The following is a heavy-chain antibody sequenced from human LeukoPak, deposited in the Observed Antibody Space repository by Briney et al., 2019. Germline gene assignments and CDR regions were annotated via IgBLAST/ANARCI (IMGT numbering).Heavy chain of an antibody. CDR3: AKVGGGWFSTFVY. J-gene: IGHJ4*02. CDR1: GFTFSNYA. D-gene: IGHD6-19*01. Sequence: GGSLRLSCAASGFTFSNYAMHWVRQAPGKGLECVAVISNDGGNKYYADSVKGRFTISRDNSKNTLYLQMNSLRAEDTAVYYCAKVGGGWFSTFVYWGQGTLVTVSS. CDR2: ISNDGGNK. V-gene: IGHV3-30*18.